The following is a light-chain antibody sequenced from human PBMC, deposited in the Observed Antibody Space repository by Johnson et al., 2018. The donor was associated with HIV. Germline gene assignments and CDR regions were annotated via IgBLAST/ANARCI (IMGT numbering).Light chain of an antibody. Sequence: QSVLTQPPSVSAAPGQKVTISCSGSSSNIGNNRVSWYQQLPGAAPKLFIYDNHKRPSGIPDRFSGSKSGTSATLAITGLQTGDEADYYCGTWDSSLSVYVFGTGTTVTVL. V-gene: IGLV1-51*01. CDR3: GTWDSSLSVYV. CDR2: DNH. CDR1: SSNIGNNR. J-gene: IGLJ1*01.